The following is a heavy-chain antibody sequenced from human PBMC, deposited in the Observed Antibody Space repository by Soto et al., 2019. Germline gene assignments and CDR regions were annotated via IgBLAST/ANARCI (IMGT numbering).Heavy chain of an antibody. CDR3: PTKLGGDCPYDY. CDR1: GFTFSTYS. D-gene: IGHD2-21*01. J-gene: IGHJ4*02. Sequence: EVQLLESGGGLVQPGGSLRLSCAASGFTFSTYSMNWVRQAPGKGLEWVSVIGYGGGTTTYYADSVKGRFTISRDNSKNTLYLQVENLRAEDTAIYYCPTKLGGDCPYDYWGQGSLVTVSS. CDR2: IGYGGGTTT. V-gene: IGHV3-23*01.